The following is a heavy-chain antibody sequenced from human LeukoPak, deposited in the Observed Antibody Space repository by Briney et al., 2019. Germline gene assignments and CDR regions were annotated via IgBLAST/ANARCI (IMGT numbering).Heavy chain of an antibody. Sequence: PGGSLRLSCAASGFTFSSYAMSWVRQAPGKGLEWVSAISGSGGSTYYADSVKGRFTISRDNSKNTLYLQMNSLRAEDTALYYCAREHYGSGSYYSGYYFDYWGQGTLVTVSS. D-gene: IGHD3-10*01. J-gene: IGHJ4*02. CDR1: GFTFSSYA. CDR3: AREHYGSGSYYSGYYFDY. CDR2: ISGSGGST. V-gene: IGHV3-23*01.